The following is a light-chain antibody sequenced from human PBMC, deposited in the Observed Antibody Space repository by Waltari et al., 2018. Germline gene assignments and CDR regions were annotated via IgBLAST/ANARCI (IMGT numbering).Light chain of an antibody. CDR3: QQRSNWPPLFT. CDR1: QSVGSY. Sequence: EIVLTQSPATLSLSPGDRATLSCSASQSVGSYLAWYQQKPGQAPRLLIYDASNRATGIPGRFSGSGSGTDFTLTISSLEPEDFAVYFCQQRSNWPPLFTFGPGTKVDIK. J-gene: IGKJ3*01. V-gene: IGKV3-11*01. CDR2: DAS.